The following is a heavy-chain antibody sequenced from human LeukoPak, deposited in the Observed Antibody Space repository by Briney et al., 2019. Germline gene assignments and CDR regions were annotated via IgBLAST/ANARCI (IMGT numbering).Heavy chain of an antibody. CDR2: FNAIFGTA. CDR1: RGTLRSYA. V-gene: IGHV1-69*13. D-gene: IGHD3-10*01. J-gene: IGHJ4*02. Sequence: SVKVSCEAPRGTLRSYAISWGREEPGEGVGWMRGFNAIFGTAIYAQKFQGRVTITPDESTSTAYMELSSLRAEDTAVYYCAWFEEQYYFDYWGQGTLVTVSS. CDR3: AWFEEQYYFDY.